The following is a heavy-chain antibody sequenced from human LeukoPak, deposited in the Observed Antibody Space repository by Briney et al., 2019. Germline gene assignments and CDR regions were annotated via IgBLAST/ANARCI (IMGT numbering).Heavy chain of an antibody. CDR3: ARGQLLLEGYFYYMDV. Sequence: GGSLRLSCAASGFTFSSYPMHWVRQAQGKGLEWVAVVSDDGNKKFAADFVKGRFTISRDNSKNTLYLQMNSLRGEDTAVYYCARGQLLLEGYFYYMDVWGEGTTVTVSS. J-gene: IGHJ6*03. D-gene: IGHD2-2*01. CDR2: VSDDGNKK. V-gene: IGHV3-30-3*01. CDR1: GFTFSSYP.